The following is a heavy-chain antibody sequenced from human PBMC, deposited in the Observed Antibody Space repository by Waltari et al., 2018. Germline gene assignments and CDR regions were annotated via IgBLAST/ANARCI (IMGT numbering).Heavy chain of an antibody. J-gene: IGHJ3*01. D-gene: IGHD2-15*01. Sequence: EVQLLESGGGLVQPGGSLRLSCAVSGFTFTTYAMSWVRQAPGQGLEWVAIIYSDDYTTHYADSVNGRFTISRDTSKTTVYLQMNSLRVEDTAVYYCAREYCIGGNCYPDDALNFWGQGTMVTVSS. CDR2: IYSDDYTT. V-gene: IGHV3-23*03. CDR3: AREYCIGGNCYPDDALNF. CDR1: GFTFTTYA.